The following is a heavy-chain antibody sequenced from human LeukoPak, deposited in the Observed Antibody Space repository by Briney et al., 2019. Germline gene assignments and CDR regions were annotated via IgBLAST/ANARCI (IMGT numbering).Heavy chain of an antibody. J-gene: IGHJ4*02. V-gene: IGHV1-24*01. Sequence: ASVKVSCKVSGYTLTELSMHWVRQAPGKGLEWMGGFDREDGETIYAQKFQGRVTMTEDTSTDTAYMELSSLRSEDTAVYYCATKYDSSGLITPPLFDYWGQGTQVTVSS. CDR2: FDREDGET. CDR3: ATKYDSSGLITPPLFDY. D-gene: IGHD3-22*01. CDR1: GYTLTELS.